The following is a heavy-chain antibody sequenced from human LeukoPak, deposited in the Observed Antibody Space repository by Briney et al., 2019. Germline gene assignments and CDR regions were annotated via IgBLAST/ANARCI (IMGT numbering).Heavy chain of an antibody. CDR1: GGSISSYY. Sequence: SETVSLTCTVSGGSISSYYWSWIRQPAGKGLEWIGRIYTSGSTNYNPSLKSRVTMSVDTSKNQFSLKLSSVTAADTAVYYCARDWQQLALNWFDPWGQGTLVTVSS. CDR2: IYTSGST. J-gene: IGHJ5*02. CDR3: ARDWQQLALNWFDP. D-gene: IGHD6-13*01. V-gene: IGHV4-4*07.